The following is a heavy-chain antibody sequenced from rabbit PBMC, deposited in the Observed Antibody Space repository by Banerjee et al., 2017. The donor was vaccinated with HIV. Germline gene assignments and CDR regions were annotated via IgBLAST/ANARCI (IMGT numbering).Heavy chain of an antibody. CDR3: ARALYAGYAGYGYAPYYYGMDL. Sequence: QLKESGGGLVQPGGSLTLSCKASGFDFSGNFMSWVRQAPGKGLEWIGYIDPIFGSTYCASWVNGRFTISSHNAQPTVDLQMNSLTAADTATYFCARALYAGYAGYGYAPYYYGMDLWGPGTLVTVS. CDR2: IDPIFGST. J-gene: IGHJ6*01. CDR1: GFDFSGNF. V-gene: IGHV1S7*01. D-gene: IGHD6-1*01.